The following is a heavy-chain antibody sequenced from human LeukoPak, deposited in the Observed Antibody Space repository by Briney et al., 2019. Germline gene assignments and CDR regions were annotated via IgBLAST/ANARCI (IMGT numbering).Heavy chain of an antibody. CDR3: ATGITMIRAEYFQH. V-gene: IGHV4-34*12. CDR2: IFYTGNT. Sequence: SETLSLTCAVYGGSFSGFYWSWIRQYPGKGLEWIGYIFYTGNTHYNPSLQSRVAISIDTSKNQFSLKLSSVTAADTAVYYCATGITMIRAEYFQHWGQGTLVTVSS. J-gene: IGHJ1*01. CDR1: GGSFSGFY. D-gene: IGHD3-10*01.